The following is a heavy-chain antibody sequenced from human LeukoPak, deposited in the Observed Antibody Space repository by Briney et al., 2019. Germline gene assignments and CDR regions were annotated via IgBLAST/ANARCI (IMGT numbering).Heavy chain of an antibody. Sequence: HPGGSLRLSCTASGLTLSNYWMIWVRQAPGKGLQWVAKIKQDGSEKYYVDSVKGRLTISRDNAENSLYLQMNSLRVEDTAVYYCAARSSGNPYFWGQGTLVTVSS. V-gene: IGHV3-7*03. J-gene: IGHJ4*02. CDR2: IKQDGSEK. D-gene: IGHD1-26*01. CDR1: GLTLSNYW. CDR3: AARSSGNPYF.